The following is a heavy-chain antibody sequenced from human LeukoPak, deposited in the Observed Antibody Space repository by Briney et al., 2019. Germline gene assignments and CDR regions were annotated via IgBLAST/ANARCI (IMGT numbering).Heavy chain of an antibody. V-gene: IGHV3-30-3*01. D-gene: IGHD5-18*01. J-gene: IGHJ5*02. CDR2: ISYDGSNK. CDR1: GFTFSSYA. Sequence: GGSLRLSCAASGFTFSSYAMHWVRQAPGKGLEWVAVISYDGSNKYYADSVKGRFTISRDNSKNTLYLQMNSLRAEDTAVYYCARGGYLNSWFDPWGQGTLVTVSS. CDR3: ARGGYLNSWFDP.